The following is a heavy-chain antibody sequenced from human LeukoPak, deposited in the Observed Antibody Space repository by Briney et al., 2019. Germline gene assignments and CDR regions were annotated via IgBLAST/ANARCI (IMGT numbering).Heavy chain of an antibody. V-gene: IGHV2-70*11. CDR1: GFSLSTGGMC. Sequence: SGPTLVNPTQTLTLTCTFSGFSLSTGGMCVSWIRQPPGKALEWLARIDWDNDKYYSTSLKTRLTISKDTSKNQVVLTMTNMDPGDTATYYCARGYYDTSAYIDYWGQGTLVTVSS. D-gene: IGHD3-22*01. CDR3: ARGYYDTSAYIDY. CDR2: IDWDNDK. J-gene: IGHJ4*02.